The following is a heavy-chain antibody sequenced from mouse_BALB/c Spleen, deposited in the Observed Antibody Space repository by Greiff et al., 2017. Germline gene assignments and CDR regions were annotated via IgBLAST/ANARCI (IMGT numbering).Heavy chain of an antibody. CDR3: ARLRYDAFDY. Sequence: EVQRVESGGGLVQPGGSLKLSCAASGFTFSSYTMSWVRQTPEKRLEWVAYISNGGGSTYYPDTVKGRFTISRDNAKNTLYLQMSSLKSEDTAMYYCARLRYDAFDYWGQGTTLTVSS. D-gene: IGHD2-14*01. J-gene: IGHJ2*01. CDR2: ISNGGGST. CDR1: GFTFSSYT. V-gene: IGHV5-12-2*01.